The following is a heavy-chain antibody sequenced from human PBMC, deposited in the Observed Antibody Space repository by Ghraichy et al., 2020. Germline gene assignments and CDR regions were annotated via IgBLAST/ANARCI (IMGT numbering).Heavy chain of an antibody. CDR3: TTLRKDSSGWYRFIY. CDR1: GFTFSTAW. D-gene: IGHD6-19*01. V-gene: IGHV3-15*01. CDR2: IKSKTDGGTT. J-gene: IGHJ4*02. Sequence: GESLNISCAASGFTFSTAWMSWVRQAPGKGLEWIGRIKSKTDGGTTDYGAPVKGRFTISRDDSNNTLYLQMNSLKTEDTAVYYCTTLRKDSSGWYRFIYWGQGTLVTVSS.